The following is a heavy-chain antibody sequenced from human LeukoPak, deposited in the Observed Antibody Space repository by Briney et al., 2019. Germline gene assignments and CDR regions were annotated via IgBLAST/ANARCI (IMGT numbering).Heavy chain of an antibody. J-gene: IGHJ6*04. Sequence: SETLSLTCTVSGFSISSYYWSWLRQPPGKGLEWVGYIYYSGSNNYNTSLKSGVTISVDTCKNEFSLKLSSVTGADTAVYYCARTNRLRSYYYCGMDVWGKGTAVTVSS. V-gene: IGHV4-59*01. D-gene: IGHD5-12*01. CDR1: GFSISSYY. CDR3: ARTNRLRSYYYCGMDV. CDR2: IYYSGSN.